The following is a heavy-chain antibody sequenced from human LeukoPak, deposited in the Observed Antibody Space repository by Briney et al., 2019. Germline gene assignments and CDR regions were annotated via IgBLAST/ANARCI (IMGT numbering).Heavy chain of an antibody. J-gene: IGHJ4*02. Sequence: SETLSLTCTVSGGSISSGGYYWSWIRQHPGKGLEWIGCIYHSGSTYYNPSLKSRLTISVDTSKNQFSLKLSSVTAADTAIYYCARDSHTSGYYYVDYWGQGTLVTVSS. CDR2: IYHSGST. CDR1: GGSISSGGYY. D-gene: IGHD3-22*01. V-gene: IGHV4-31*03. CDR3: ARDSHTSGYYYVDY.